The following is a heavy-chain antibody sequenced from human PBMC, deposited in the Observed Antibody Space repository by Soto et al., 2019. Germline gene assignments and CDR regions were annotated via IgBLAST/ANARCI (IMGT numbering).Heavy chain of an antibody. V-gene: IGHV3-23*01. Sequence: DVQLWESGGGLVQPGGSLRLSCAASGFSFGSYALSWVRQAPGKGLEWVSTISGSDGKTFYADSVKGRFSISRDTSQSTLYLQMNSLRADDTAMYYCARWSYLDYRGQGTRVTVSS. D-gene: IGHD3-3*01. CDR1: GFSFGSYA. CDR3: ARWSYLDY. J-gene: IGHJ4*02. CDR2: ISGSDGKT.